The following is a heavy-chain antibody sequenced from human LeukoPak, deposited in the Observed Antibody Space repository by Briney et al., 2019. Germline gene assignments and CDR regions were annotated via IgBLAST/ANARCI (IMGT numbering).Heavy chain of an antibody. CDR3: ARVGLQSFDY. D-gene: IGHD5-24*01. J-gene: IGHJ4*02. CDR2: ISSSSYI. CDR1: GFTFSSYS. Sequence: GGSLRLSCAASGFTFSSYSMNWVRQAPGKGLEWVSSISSSSYIYYAGSVKGRFTISRDNAKNSLYLQMNSLRAEDTAVYYCARVGLQSFDYWGQGTLVTVSS. V-gene: IGHV3-21*01.